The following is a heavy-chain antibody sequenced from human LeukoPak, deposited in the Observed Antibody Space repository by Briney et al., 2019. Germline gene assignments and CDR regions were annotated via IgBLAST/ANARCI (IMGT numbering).Heavy chain of an antibody. V-gene: IGHV1-46*01. CDR1: GYTFTSYY. Sequence: GASVKVSCKASGYTFTSYYMHWVRQAPGQGLEWMGIINPSGGSTSYAQKFQGRVTMTRDTSTSTVYMELSSLRSEDTAVYYCARESTDEYYFDYWGQGTLVTASS. CDR2: INPSGGST. CDR3: ARESTDEYYFDY. J-gene: IGHJ4*02.